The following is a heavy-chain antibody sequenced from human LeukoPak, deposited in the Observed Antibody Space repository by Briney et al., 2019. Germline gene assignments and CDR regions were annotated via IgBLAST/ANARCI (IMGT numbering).Heavy chain of an antibody. V-gene: IGHV4-61*02. J-gene: IGHJ5*02. D-gene: IGHD3-10*01. CDR1: GGSISSGSYY. CDR3: ATHYGSGLDWFDP. CDR2: FYTSGST. Sequence: SQTLSLTCTVSGGSISSGSYYWSWIRQPAGKGLEWTGRFYTSGSTNYNPSLKSRVTISVDTSKNQLSLKLSSVTAADTAMYYCATHYGSGLDWFDPWGQGTLVTVSS.